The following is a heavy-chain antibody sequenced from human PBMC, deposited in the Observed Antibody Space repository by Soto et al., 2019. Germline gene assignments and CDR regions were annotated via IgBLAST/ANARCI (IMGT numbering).Heavy chain of an antibody. CDR1: GFTFSSYG. CDR3: ARDHCRGGSCYPRYYYGMDV. D-gene: IGHD2-15*01. J-gene: IGHJ6*02. Sequence: QVQLVESGGGVVQPGRSLRLSCAASGFTFSSYGMHWVRQAPGKGLEWVAAIWYDGSNKYYADSVKGRFTISRDNSKNTLYLQMNSLGAEATAVYSCARDHCRGGSCYPRYYYGMDVWGQGTTVTVSS. CDR2: IWYDGSNK. V-gene: IGHV3-33*01.